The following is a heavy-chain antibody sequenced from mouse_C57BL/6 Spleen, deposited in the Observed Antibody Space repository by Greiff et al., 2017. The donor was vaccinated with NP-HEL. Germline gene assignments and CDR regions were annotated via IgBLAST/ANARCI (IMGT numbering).Heavy chain of an antibody. Sequence: QVQLKQSGPELVKPGASVKISCKASGYAFSSSWMNWVKQRPGKGLEWIGRIYPGDGDTNYNGKFKGKATLTEDKSYSTAYLQLRSLTSYDSAVYFCARGGAYDSWFSYWVQGTLVTVSA. J-gene: IGHJ3*01. D-gene: IGHD2-12*01. CDR3: ARGGAYDSWFSY. V-gene: IGHV1-82*01. CDR2: IYPGDGDT. CDR1: GYAFSSSW.